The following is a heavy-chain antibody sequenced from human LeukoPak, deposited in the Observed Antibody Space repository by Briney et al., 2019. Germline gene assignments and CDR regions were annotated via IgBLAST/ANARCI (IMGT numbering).Heavy chain of an antibody. CDR2: ISYDGSNK. J-gene: IGHJ4*02. Sequence: GGSLRLSCAASGFTFSSYGMHWVRQAPGMGLEWVAVISYDGSNKYYADSVKGRFTISRDNSKNTLYLQMNSLRAEDTAVYYCAKDLERYDFWSGYYQGYWGQGTLVTVSS. CDR3: AKDLERYDFWSGYYQGY. CDR1: GFTFSSYG. V-gene: IGHV3-30*18. D-gene: IGHD3-3*01.